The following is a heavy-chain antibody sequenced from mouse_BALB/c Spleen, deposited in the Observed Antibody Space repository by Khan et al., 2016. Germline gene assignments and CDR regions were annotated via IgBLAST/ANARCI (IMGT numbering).Heavy chain of an antibody. CDR3: AAYYREAMDD. D-gene: IGHD2-14*01. CDR1: GYTFTNYG. Sequence: QIQLVQSGPELKKPGETVKISCKASGYTFTNYGMNWVKQAPGKGLKWMGWINTYTGEPTYADDFKGRFAFSLETSASTAYLQINNLKNEDTATYFCAAYYREAMDDWGQGTSVTVSS. J-gene: IGHJ4*01. CDR2: INTYTGEP. V-gene: IGHV9-3-1*01.